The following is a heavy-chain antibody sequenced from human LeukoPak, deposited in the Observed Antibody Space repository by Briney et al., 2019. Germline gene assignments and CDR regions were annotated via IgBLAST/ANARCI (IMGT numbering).Heavy chain of an antibody. V-gene: IGHV1-18*01. CDR1: GYSFTSFG. Sequence: ASVKVSCMASGYSFTSFGLSWVRQAPGQGPEWMGWISAASGSTNYAQKFLDRVTMTTDTSTTTVYMELRSLRSDDTAVYYCAKEQEGTAIGGVFDYWGQGTVVTVSS. D-gene: IGHD2-21*02. CDR3: AKEQEGTAIGGVFDY. CDR2: ISAASGST. J-gene: IGHJ4*02.